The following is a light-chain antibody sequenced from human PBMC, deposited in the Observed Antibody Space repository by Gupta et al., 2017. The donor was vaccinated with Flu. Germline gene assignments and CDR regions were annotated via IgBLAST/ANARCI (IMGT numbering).Light chain of an antibody. Sequence: QSVTSSCAGSSSDIGSYNYVSWFQQHPGKAPKLLIYEVSNRPSGVPDRFSGSKSGNTASLTVSGLQAEDEDDYYCSSFADSRYIFGAGTTVTVL. CDR2: EVS. CDR1: SSDIGSYNY. J-gene: IGLJ1*01. CDR3: SSFADSRYI. V-gene: IGLV2-8*01.